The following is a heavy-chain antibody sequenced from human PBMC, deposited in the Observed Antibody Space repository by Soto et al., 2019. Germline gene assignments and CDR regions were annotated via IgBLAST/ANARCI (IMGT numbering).Heavy chain of an antibody. CDR3: ANCDPDSRSTHYYYYGMDV. Sequence: QIQLVQSGAEVKKPGSSVKVSCKASGVTFSSYALSWVRQATGQGLEWIGGSIPIFGTANYAQQFQGRVTITAAESQSTAYMELSSLRSEDTAVYYCANCDPDSRSTHYYYYGMDVWGQGTTVTVAS. V-gene: IGHV1-69*12. D-gene: IGHD6-13*01. J-gene: IGHJ6*02. CDR2: SIPIFGTA. CDR1: GVTFSSYA.